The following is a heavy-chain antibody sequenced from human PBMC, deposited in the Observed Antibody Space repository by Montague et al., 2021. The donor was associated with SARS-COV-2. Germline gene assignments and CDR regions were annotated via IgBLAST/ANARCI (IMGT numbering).Heavy chain of an antibody. J-gene: IGHJ6*02. D-gene: IGHD3-10*01. V-gene: IGHV4-34*01. CDR2: INHNGST. Sequence: SETLSLTCAVYGGSISGYCWSWIRQPPAKGPEWVWKINHNGSTNSNPSLKRQVTISVDTSKNQFSLKLSPVTAADAAVYYCARVRYYGSGTSLGMDVWGQGTTVTVSS. CDR1: GGSISGYC. CDR3: ARVRYYGSGTSLGMDV.